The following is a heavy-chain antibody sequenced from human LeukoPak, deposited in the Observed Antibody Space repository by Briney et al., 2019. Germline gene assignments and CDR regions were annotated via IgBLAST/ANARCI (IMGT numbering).Heavy chain of an antibody. D-gene: IGHD2-8*02. V-gene: IGHV3-30*02. Sequence: GGSLRLSCAASGFTFSTYGMHWVRQAPGKGLEWVAFTRYDGRNKYYADSVKGRFTISRDNSKNTLYLQMNSLRAEDAAVYYCAKAPLGRCTGAICYSFDYWGQGTLVTVSS. CDR2: TRYDGRNK. CDR3: AKAPLGRCTGAICYSFDY. CDR1: GFTFSTYG. J-gene: IGHJ4*02.